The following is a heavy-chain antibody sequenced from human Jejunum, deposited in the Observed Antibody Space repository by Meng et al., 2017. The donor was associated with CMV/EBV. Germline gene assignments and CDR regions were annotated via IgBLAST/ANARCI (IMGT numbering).Heavy chain of an antibody. CDR2: IKHEADGGTI. CDR1: GFTFTTAW. J-gene: IGHJ4*02. Sequence: SGFTFTTAWMSWVRQAPGKGLEWVGRIKHEADGGTIDYAAPVKGRFTISRDDSIKTVYLQMNSLKTDDTAVYYCAAGTGMTDFDYWGQGTLVTVSS. D-gene: IGHD1-1*01. V-gene: IGHV3-15*01. CDR3: AAGTGMTDFDY.